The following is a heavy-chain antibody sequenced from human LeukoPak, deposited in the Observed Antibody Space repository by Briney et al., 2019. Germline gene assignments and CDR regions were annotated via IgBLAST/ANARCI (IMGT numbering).Heavy chain of an antibody. Sequence: ASVKVSCKASGYTFTGYYMHWVRQAPGQGLEWMGWISAYNGNTNYAQKLQGRVTMTTDTSTSTAYMELRSLRSDDTAVYYCARDRTEIKYYGSGSYYNDWGQGTLVTVSS. V-gene: IGHV1-18*04. D-gene: IGHD3-10*01. J-gene: IGHJ4*02. CDR2: ISAYNGNT. CDR1: GYTFTGYY. CDR3: ARDRTEIKYYGSGSYYND.